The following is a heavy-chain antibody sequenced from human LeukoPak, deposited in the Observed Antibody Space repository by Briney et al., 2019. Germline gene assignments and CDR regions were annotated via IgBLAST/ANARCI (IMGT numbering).Heavy chain of an antibody. J-gene: IGHJ6*02. D-gene: IGHD6-13*01. CDR2: INPNSGGT. CDR3: ARDGIAAAGRTPYYYYGMDV. CDR1: GYTFTGYY. V-gene: IGHV1-2*02. Sequence: ASVKVSCKASGYTFTGYYMHWVRQAPGQGLEWMRWINPNSGGTNYAQKFQGRVTMTRDTSISTAYMELSRLRSDDTAVYYCARDGIAAAGRTPYYYYGMDVWGQGTTVTVSS.